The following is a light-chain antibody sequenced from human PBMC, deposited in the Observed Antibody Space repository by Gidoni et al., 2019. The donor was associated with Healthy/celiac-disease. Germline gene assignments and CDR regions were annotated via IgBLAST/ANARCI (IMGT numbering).Light chain of an antibody. CDR2: DAS. CDR3: QQRSNWPKLT. Sequence: EIVLTQSPATLSLSPGERATLSCRASQSVSSYLAWYQQKHGQAPRLLIYDASNRATGIPARFSGSGSGTDFTLTISSREPEDFAVSYCQQRSNWPKLTFXGXTKVEIK. J-gene: IGKJ4*01. CDR1: QSVSSY. V-gene: IGKV3-11*01.